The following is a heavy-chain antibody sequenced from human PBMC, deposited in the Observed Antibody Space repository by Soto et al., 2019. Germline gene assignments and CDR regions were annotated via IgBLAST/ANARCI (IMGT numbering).Heavy chain of an antibody. CDR1: VGSVSSTSAA. D-gene: IGHD2-15*01. CDR2: TYYRSKWYN. CDR3: ARAYCSGGSYWARANWFDP. V-gene: IGHV6-1*01. J-gene: IGHJ5*02. Sequence: SQTLSLTCGLSVGSVSSTSAAWNWFRKYPSRGLEWLGRTYYRSKWYNDYAVSVKSRITINPDTSKNQFSLQLNSVTPEDTAVYYCARAYCSGGSYWARANWFDPWGQGTLVTCSS.